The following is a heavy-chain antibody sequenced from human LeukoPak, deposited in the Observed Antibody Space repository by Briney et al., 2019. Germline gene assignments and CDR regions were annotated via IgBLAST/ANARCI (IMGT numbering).Heavy chain of an antibody. CDR1: GGSISSSSYY. CDR2: IYHSGSS. CDR3: ARHSSYYGNFDY. Sequence: SETLSLTCTVSGGSISSSSYYWGWIRQPPGKGLEWIGSIYHSGSSYYNPSLKSRVTISVDTSKNQFSLRLSSVTAADTAVYYCARHSSYYGNFDYWGQGTLVTVSS. V-gene: IGHV4-39*01. J-gene: IGHJ4*02. D-gene: IGHD3-10*01.